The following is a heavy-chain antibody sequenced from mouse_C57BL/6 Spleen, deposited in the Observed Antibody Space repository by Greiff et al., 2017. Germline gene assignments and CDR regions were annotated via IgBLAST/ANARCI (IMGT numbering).Heavy chain of an antibody. CDR3: AREEPYYYGSIDY. CDR2: INYDGSST. V-gene: IGHV5-16*01. D-gene: IGHD1-1*01. CDR1: GFTFSDYY. Sequence: EVNVVESEGGLVQPGSSMKLSCKASGFTFSDYYMAWVRQVPDMGLEWVANINYDGSSTYYLASLKSRFIISRDNAKNILYLQMSSLKSEDTATYDCAREEPYYYGSIDYWGQGTTHTIAS. J-gene: IGHJ2*01.